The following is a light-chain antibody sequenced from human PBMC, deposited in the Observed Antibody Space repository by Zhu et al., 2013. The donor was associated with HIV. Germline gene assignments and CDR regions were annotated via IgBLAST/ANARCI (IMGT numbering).Light chain of an antibody. Sequence: SYELTQPPSVSVAPGKTAIITCGGNNIGSKSVHWYQQKPGHAPVLVVYDDNDRPSGIPDRFTGSNSANTATLTIRRVEADDEADYFCQVWGSSREPVVFGGGTKLTVV. CDR1: NIGSKS. CDR3: QVWGSSREPVV. J-gene: IGLJ2*01. CDR2: DDN. V-gene: IGLV3-21*03.